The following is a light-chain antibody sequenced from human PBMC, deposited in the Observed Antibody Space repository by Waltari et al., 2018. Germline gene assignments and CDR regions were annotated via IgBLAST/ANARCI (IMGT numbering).Light chain of an antibody. CDR2: GAS. CDR1: QSLTKRY. J-gene: IGKJ2*01. CDR3: QQYGSSVLYT. Sequence: VLTQSPGTLSLSPGERATLSCRTSQSLTKRYLAWYQQKPGQAPRLLIYGASSRAAVIPDRFSGSWSGTDFTLTISRLEPEDFAVYYCQQYGSSVLYTFGQGTKLEIK. V-gene: IGKV3-20*01.